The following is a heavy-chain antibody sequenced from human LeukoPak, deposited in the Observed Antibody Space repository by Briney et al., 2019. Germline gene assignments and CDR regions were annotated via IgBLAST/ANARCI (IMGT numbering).Heavy chain of an antibody. CDR2: LNSDGSST. Sequence: GGSLRLSCAASGFTFSPYWMHWVRQAPGKGLVWASRLNSDGSSTTYADSVKGRFTISRDNAKNTLYLQMNSLRAEDTAVYYCARGKTYDSSGYMDYWGQGTLVTVSS. V-gene: IGHV3-74*01. J-gene: IGHJ4*02. CDR1: GFTFSPYW. D-gene: IGHD3-22*01. CDR3: ARGKTYDSSGYMDY.